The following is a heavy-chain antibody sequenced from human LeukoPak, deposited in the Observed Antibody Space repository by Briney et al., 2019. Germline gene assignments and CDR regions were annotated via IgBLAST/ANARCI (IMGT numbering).Heavy chain of an antibody. V-gene: IGHV4-34*01. CDR3: ARGLGPSYYDILTGYYIDY. CDR1: GGSFSGYY. CDR2: INHSGST. D-gene: IGHD3-9*01. Sequence: SETLSFTCAVYGGSFSGYYWSWIRQPPGKGLEWIGEINHSGSTNYNPSLKSRVTISVDTSKNQFSLKLSSVTAADTAVYYCARGLGPSYYDILTGYYIDYWGQGTLVTVSS. J-gene: IGHJ4*02.